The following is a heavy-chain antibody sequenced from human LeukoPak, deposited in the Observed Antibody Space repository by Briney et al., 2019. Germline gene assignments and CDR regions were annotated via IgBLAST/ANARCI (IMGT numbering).Heavy chain of an antibody. CDR1: GFTFSSYT. CDR3: TKDVQVAPTRCFFDF. Sequence: GGSLRLSCAASGFTFSSYTMSWVRQAPGKGMEWISVSSGSGFTTHHTDSVKGRFTISRDNSKNMLYVQMDGLRDEETGIYFCTKDVQVAPTRCFFDFWGQGTLVTVSS. J-gene: IGHJ4*03. V-gene: IGHV3-23*01. D-gene: IGHD1-26*01. CDR2: SSGSGFTT.